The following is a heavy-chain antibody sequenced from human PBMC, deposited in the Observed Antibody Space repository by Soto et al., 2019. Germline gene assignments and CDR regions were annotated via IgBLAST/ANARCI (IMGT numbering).Heavy chain of an antibody. CDR1: GYSFTGYW. V-gene: IGHV5-51*01. CDR2: IYPGDSDT. CDR3: ARQIAVAGQGAGYYYYYGMDV. D-gene: IGHD6-19*01. Sequence: PGESLKISCKGSGYSFTGYWIGWVRQMPGKGLEWMGIIYPGDSDTRYSPSFQGQVTISADKSISTAYLQWSSLKASDTAMYYCARQIAVAGQGAGYYYYYGMDVWGQGTTVTVSS. J-gene: IGHJ6*02.